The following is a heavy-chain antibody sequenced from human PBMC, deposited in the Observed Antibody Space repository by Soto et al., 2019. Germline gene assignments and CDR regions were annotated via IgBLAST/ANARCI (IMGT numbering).Heavy chain of an antibody. D-gene: IGHD2-15*01. CDR2: MYYSGST. J-gene: IGHJ4*02. CDR3: ARGGGNAIRIFDY. V-gene: IGHV4-59*01. Sequence: PSETLSLTCTVSGGSISSYYWSWIRQSPGKGLEWIGYMYYSGSTNYNPSLKSRVTISIDTSRNQFSLKLSSVTAADTAVYYCARGGGNAIRIFDYWGQGTLVTVSS. CDR1: GGSISSYY.